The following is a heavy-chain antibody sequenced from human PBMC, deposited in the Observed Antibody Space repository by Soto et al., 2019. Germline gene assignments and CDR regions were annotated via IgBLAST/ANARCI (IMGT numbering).Heavy chain of an antibody. CDR1: GYTFTTFD. V-gene: IGHV1-8*01. J-gene: IGHJ4*02. Sequence: QVQLVQSGAEVKKPGASVNVSCKASGYTFTTFDINWVRQATGQGLEWMGWMSPNSGKTGYAQKFQGRVTMTRDTSITTAYMELSSLTSEDTAVYYCARGIEAGVDYWGQGTLVTVSS. CDR3: ARGIEAGVDY. CDR2: MSPNSGKT.